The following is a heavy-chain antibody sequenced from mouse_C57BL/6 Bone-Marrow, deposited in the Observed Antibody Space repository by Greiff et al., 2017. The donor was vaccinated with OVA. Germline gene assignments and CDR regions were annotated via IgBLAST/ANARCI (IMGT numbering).Heavy chain of an antibody. Sequence: EVQLQQSGPELVKPGASVKIPCKASGYTFTDYNMDWVKQSHGKSLEWIGDINPNNGGTIYNQKFKGKATLTVDKSSSTAYMELRSLTSEDTAVYYCARHYYDYDGSYWYFDVWGTGTTVTVS. CDR2: INPNNGGT. D-gene: IGHD2-4*01. CDR1: GYTFTDYN. CDR3: ARHYYDYDGSYWYFDV. V-gene: IGHV1-18*01. J-gene: IGHJ1*03.